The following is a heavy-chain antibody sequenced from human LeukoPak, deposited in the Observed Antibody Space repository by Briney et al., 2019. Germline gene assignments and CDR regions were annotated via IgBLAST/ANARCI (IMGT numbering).Heavy chain of an antibody. CDR3: ARHPALDYYYDSSGPPPMATDFDY. Sequence: TSETLSLTCTVSGGSISSSSYYWGWIRQPPGKGLEWIGSIYYSGSTYYNPSLKSRVTISVDTSKNQFSLKLSSVTAADTAVYYCARHPALDYYYDSSGPPPMATDFDYWGQGTLVTVSS. J-gene: IGHJ4*02. CDR1: GGSISSSSYY. V-gene: IGHV4-39*01. CDR2: IYYSGST. D-gene: IGHD3-22*01.